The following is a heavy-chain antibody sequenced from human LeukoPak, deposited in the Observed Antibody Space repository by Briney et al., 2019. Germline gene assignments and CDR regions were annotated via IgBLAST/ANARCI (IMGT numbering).Heavy chain of an antibody. D-gene: IGHD3-3*01. V-gene: IGHV1-2*02. CDR1: GYTFTGYY. Sequence: GASVKVSCKASGYTFTGYYMHWVRQAPGQGLEWMGWINPNSGGTNYAQKFQGRVTMTRDTSISTAYMELSRLRSDDTAVYYCARGPITIFGVVKYYYYYGMDVWGQGTTATVSS. J-gene: IGHJ6*02. CDR3: ARGPITIFGVVKYYYYYGMDV. CDR2: INPNSGGT.